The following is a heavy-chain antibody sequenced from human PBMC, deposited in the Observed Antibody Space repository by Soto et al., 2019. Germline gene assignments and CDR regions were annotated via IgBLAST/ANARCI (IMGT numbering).Heavy chain of an antibody. J-gene: IGHJ5*02. CDR2: INADGSTT. D-gene: IGHD3-3*02. V-gene: IGHV3-74*01. Sequence: EVQLVESGGGLVQPGGSLRLSCAASGFTFNSNWMHWVRQAPGKGLVWVSRINADGSTTTYADSVKGRFTISRDNAKNTLYLHRNSLRAEDTAVYFCATVATHSYNWIDPWGQGTLVTVSS. CDR1: GFTFNSNW. CDR3: ATVATHSYNWIDP.